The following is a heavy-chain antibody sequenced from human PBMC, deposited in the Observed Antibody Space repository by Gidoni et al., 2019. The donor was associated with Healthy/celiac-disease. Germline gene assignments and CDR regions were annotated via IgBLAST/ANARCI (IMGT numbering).Heavy chain of an antibody. Sequence: EVQLVESGGGLVQPGRSLSLSCAASGFTFVDYAMHWVRQAPGKGLEWVSGISWNRGSIGYADSVKGRFTISRDNAKNSLYLQMNSLRAEDTALYYCAKDISQWLEDYFDYWGQGTLVTVAS. D-gene: IGHD6-19*01. CDR3: AKDISQWLEDYFDY. CDR2: ISWNRGSI. V-gene: IGHV3-9*01. J-gene: IGHJ4*02. CDR1: GFTFVDYA.